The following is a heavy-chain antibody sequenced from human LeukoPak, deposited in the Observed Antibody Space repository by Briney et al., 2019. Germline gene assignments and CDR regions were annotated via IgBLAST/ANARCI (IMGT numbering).Heavy chain of an antibody. CDR3: ARYHPTTVTFDY. CDR2: IIPIFGTA. V-gene: IGHV1-69*13. Sequence: SVKVSCKASGGTFSSYAISWVRQATGQGLEWMGGIIPIFGTANYAQKFQGRVTITADESTSTAYMELSSLRSEDTAVYYCARYHPTTVTFDYWGQGTLVTVSS. D-gene: IGHD4-17*01. CDR1: GGTFSSYA. J-gene: IGHJ4*02.